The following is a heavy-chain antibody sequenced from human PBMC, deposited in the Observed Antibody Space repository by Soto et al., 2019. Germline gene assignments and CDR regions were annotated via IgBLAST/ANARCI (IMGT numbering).Heavy chain of an antibody. CDR3: ARKPIIAAPMNDAFDI. CDR2: IKQDGSEK. CDR1: GFNFGSYW. Sequence: GGSQRLSSTASGFNFGSYWMSWVRQAPGKGLEWVANIKQDGSEKYYVDSVKGRFTISRDNAKNSLYLQTNSLRAEDTAVYYCARKPIIAAPMNDAFDIWGQGTMVTVSS. J-gene: IGHJ3*02. V-gene: IGHV3-7*01. D-gene: IGHD6-13*01.